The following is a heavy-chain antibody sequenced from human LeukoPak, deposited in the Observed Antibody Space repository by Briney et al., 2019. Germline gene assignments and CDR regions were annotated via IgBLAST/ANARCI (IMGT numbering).Heavy chain of an antibody. CDR3: ARDGGGYTYGGDYYYYMDV. CDR2: IYYSGST. Sequence: PSETLSLTCTVSGGSINSGAHFWSWIRQHPGKVLEWIGYIYYSGSTHYNSSLKSRISMSVDASKNQFSLKLTSVTAADTAVYYCARDGGGYTYGGDYYYYMDVWGKGTTVTVSS. V-gene: IGHV4-31*03. J-gene: IGHJ6*03. CDR1: GGSINSGAHF. D-gene: IGHD5-18*01.